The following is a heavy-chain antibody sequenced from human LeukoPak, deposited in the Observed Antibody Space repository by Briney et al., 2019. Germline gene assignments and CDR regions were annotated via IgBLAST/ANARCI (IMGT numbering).Heavy chain of an antibody. CDR1: GYTFTSYG. D-gene: IGHD6-19*01. Sequence: GASVKVSCKASGYTFTSYGISWVRQAPGQGLEWMGWISLYHGNTKYAQKLQGRVTLTTDTSTSTAYMELRSLRSDDTAVYYCARDEQWLVDYSGQGTLVTVSS. CDR3: ARDEQWLVDY. V-gene: IGHV1-18*01. J-gene: IGHJ4*02. CDR2: ISLYHGNT.